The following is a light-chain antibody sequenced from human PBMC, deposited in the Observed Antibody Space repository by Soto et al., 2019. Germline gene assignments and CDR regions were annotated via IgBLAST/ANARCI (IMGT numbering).Light chain of an antibody. V-gene: IGLV1-40*01. Sequence: QSVLTQPPSVSRAPGQRVTISCTGSSSNIGAGYDVHWYQQLPGTAPKLLIYGNSNRPSGVPDRFSGCKSGTSASLAITGLQAEDEADYYCQSYDSSLSGSYVFGTGTKVTVL. CDR2: GNS. CDR3: QSYDSSLSGSYV. CDR1: SSNIGAGYD. J-gene: IGLJ1*01.